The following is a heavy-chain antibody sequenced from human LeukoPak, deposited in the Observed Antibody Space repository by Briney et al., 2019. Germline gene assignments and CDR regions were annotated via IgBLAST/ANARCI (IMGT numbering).Heavy chain of an antibody. CDR2: ISSSGSSI. Sequence: GGSLRLSCAASGSTFSSYAMSWIRQAPGKGLEWVSYISSSGSSIYYADSVKGRFTISRDNAKNSLYLQMNSLRAEDTAVYYCARAPAYYYDSSGYPGFDAFDIWGQGTMVTVSS. J-gene: IGHJ3*02. CDR3: ARAPAYYYDSSGYPGFDAFDI. V-gene: IGHV3-11*01. D-gene: IGHD3-22*01. CDR1: GSTFSSYA.